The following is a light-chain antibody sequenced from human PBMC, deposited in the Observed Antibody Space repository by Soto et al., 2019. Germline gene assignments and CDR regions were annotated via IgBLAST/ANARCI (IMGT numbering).Light chain of an antibody. V-gene: IGLV1-44*01. Sequence: QSVLTEPPSASGTPGQRVTISCSGSLSNIGSTTVHWYQHLPGTAPKLLIHNDNQWPSGVPDRFSGSKSGTSASLAISGLQSQDEADYYCAAWDDSLKGYVFGTGTKVTVL. CDR2: NDN. J-gene: IGLJ1*01. CDR1: LSNIGSTT. CDR3: AAWDDSLKGYV.